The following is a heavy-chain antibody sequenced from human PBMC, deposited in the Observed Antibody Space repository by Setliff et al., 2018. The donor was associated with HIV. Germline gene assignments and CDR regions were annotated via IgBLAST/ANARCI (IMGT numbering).Heavy chain of an antibody. CDR3: GRDRTPYYYDSTGYYYYYLYYLDE. Sequence: GASVKVSCKASGGTFSSYAIIWVRQAPGQGLEWMGGIVPIFGSTNSAQTFQGRVTITADESTSTAYMELSSLRSEDTAVYYCGRDRTPYYYDSTGYYYYYLYYLDEWGKGITVTVSS. V-gene: IGHV1-69*13. J-gene: IGHJ6*03. D-gene: IGHD3-22*01. CDR2: IVPIFGST. CDR1: GGTFSSYA.